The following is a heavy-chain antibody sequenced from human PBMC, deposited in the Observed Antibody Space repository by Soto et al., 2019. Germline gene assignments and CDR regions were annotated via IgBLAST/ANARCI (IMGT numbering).Heavy chain of an antibody. CDR2: IWYDGSNK. D-gene: IGHD6-13*01. CDR3: ARDGSSNHYYYYGMDV. CDR1: GFTFSSYG. Sequence: ESGGGVVQPGRSLRLSCAASGFTFSSYGMHWVRQAPGKGREWVAVIWYDGSNKYYADSVKGRFTISRDNSKNTLYLQMNSLRAEYTAVYYCARDGSSNHYYYYGMDVWGQGTTVTVSS. V-gene: IGHV3-33*01. J-gene: IGHJ6*02.